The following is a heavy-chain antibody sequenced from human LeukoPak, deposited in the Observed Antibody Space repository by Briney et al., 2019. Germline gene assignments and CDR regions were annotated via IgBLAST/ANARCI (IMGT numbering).Heavy chain of an antibody. CDR3: ASRTTSPIVVVPAAGPSNDDP. Sequence: SETLSLTCAVYGGSFSGYYWSWIRQPPGKGLEWIGEINHSGSTNYNPSLKSRVTISVDTSKNQFSLKLSSVTAADTAVYYCASRTTSPIVVVPAAGPSNDDPWGQGTLVTVSS. CDR1: GGSFSGYY. D-gene: IGHD2-2*01. J-gene: IGHJ5*02. V-gene: IGHV4-34*01. CDR2: INHSGST.